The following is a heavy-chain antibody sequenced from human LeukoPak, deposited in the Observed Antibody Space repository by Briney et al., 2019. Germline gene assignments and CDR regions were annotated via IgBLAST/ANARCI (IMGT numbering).Heavy chain of an antibody. CDR1: GFTFSSYA. Sequence: SCTASGFTFSSYAMSWVRQAPGKGLEWVSAISGSGGSTFYADFVKGRFTISRDNSKNTLYLQMNSLRADDTAVYYCAKGYCSSATCYARFDPWGQGTLVTVSS. D-gene: IGHD2-2*01. CDR2: ISGSGGST. V-gene: IGHV3-23*01. CDR3: AKGYCSSATCYARFDP. J-gene: IGHJ5*02.